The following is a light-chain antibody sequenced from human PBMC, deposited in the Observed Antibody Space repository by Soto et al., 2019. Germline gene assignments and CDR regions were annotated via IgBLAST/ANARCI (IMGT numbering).Light chain of an antibody. J-gene: IGLJ1*01. CDR2: QDN. CDR1: KLGDKY. V-gene: IGLV3-1*01. Sequence: SYELTQPPSVSVSPGQTASITCSGDKLGDKYVCWYQQKPGQSPVLVIYQDNKRPSGIPERFSGSNSGNTATLTISGTQAMDEADYYCQAWDSSTYYVFGTGTKLTVL. CDR3: QAWDSSTYYV.